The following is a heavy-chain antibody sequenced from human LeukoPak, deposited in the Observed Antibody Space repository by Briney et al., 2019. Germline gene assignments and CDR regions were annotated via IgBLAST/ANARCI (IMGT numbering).Heavy chain of an antibody. D-gene: IGHD2-2*01. V-gene: IGHV4-61*02. CDR3: ARYCSSSICYREADP. Sequence: PSETLFLTCTVSGGSISSGSYYWSWIRQPAGKGLEWIGRIYTSGSTNYNPSLKSRVTISVDTSKNQFSLKLSSVTAADTAVYYCARYCSSSICYREADPWGQGTLVTVSS. CDR2: IYTSGST. J-gene: IGHJ5*02. CDR1: GGSISSGSYY.